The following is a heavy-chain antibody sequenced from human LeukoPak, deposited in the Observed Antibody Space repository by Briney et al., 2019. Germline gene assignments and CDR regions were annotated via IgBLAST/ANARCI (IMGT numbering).Heavy chain of an antibody. CDR2: IYYSGST. V-gene: IGHV4-39*07. CDR3: ARVEGGYNPWGYFDL. Sequence: PSETLSLTCTVSGGSISSSSYYWGWIRQPPGKGLEWIGSIYYSGSTYYNPSLKSRVTISVDTSKNQFSLKLSSVTAADTAVYYCARVEGGYNPWGYFDLWGRGTLVTVSS. D-gene: IGHD5-24*01. J-gene: IGHJ2*01. CDR1: GGSISSSSYY.